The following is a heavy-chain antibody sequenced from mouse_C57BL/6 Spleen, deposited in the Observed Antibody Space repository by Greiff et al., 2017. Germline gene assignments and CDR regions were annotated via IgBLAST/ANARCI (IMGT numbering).Heavy chain of an antibody. CDR1: GFNIKDDY. CDR3: TTGYYGSSYGY. V-gene: IGHV14-4*01. D-gene: IGHD1-1*01. J-gene: IGHJ2*01. CDR2: IDPENGDT. Sequence: EVQVVESGAELVRPGASVKLSCTASGFNIKDDYMHWVKQRPEQGLAWIGWIDPENGDTEYASKFQGKATITADTSSNPAYLQLSSLTSEDTAVYYCTTGYYGSSYGYWGQGTTLTVSS.